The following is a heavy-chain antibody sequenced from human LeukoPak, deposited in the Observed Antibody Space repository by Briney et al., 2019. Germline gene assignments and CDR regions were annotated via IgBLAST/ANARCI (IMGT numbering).Heavy chain of an antibody. D-gene: IGHD3-10*01. V-gene: IGHV1-18*01. CDR1: GYTFTSYG. CDR3: ATRMVRGVIIPSKNAFDI. Sequence: AASVKVSCKATGYTFTSYGISWVRQAPGQGLEWMGWISAYNGNTNYAQKLQGRVTMTTDTSTSTAYMELRSLRSDDTAVYYCATRMVRGVIIPSKNAFDIWGQGTMVTVSS. J-gene: IGHJ3*02. CDR2: ISAYNGNT.